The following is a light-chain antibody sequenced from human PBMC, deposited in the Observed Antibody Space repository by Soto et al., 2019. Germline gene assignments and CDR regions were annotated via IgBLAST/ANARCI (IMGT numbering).Light chain of an antibody. V-gene: IGLV2-8*01. J-gene: IGLJ1*01. CDR3: SSYAGSLYV. CDR1: SSDVGGYNY. Sequence: QSALTQPPSASGSPGQSVTISCTGTSSDVGGYNYVSWYQQHPGKAPKLMIYEVSKRPSGVPDRFSGSKSGNTASLTVSGLQADDEADYYCSSYAGSLYVFGTGTKVPVL. CDR2: EVS.